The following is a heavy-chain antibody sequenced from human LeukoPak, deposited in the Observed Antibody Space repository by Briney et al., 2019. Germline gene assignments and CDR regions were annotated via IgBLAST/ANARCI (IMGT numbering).Heavy chain of an antibody. Sequence: SETLSVTCAVSGYSISTSYYWGWIRQPPGKGLEWIGTVHHSGYTYSNPSLKSRVTISLDTSKNQFSLQLSSVTAADTALYYCVRASNSCYYYFDYWGQGTLVTVSS. CDR1: GYSISTSYY. J-gene: IGHJ4*02. V-gene: IGHV4-38-2*01. D-gene: IGHD3-22*01. CDR3: VRASNSCYYYFDY. CDR2: VHHSGYT.